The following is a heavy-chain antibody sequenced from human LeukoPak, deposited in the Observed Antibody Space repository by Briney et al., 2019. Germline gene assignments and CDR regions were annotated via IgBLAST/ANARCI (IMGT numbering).Heavy chain of an antibody. J-gene: IGHJ4*02. D-gene: IGHD5-24*01. CDR2: INPSGRST. CDR1: GYTFTSYD. Sequence: ASVKVSCKASGYTFTSYDMHWVRQAPGQGLEWMGIINPSGRSTSYTQKFQGRVTMTRDTSTSTVYMELNSLRSEDTAVYYCARGAKRWLQFKTSAGFDYWGQGTLITVSS. CDR3: ARGAKRWLQFKTSAGFDY. V-gene: IGHV1-46*01.